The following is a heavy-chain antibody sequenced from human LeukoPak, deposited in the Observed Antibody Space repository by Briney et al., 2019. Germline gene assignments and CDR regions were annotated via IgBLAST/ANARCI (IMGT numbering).Heavy chain of an antibody. V-gene: IGHV4-4*02. D-gene: IGHD2-2*01. CDR2: IYHSGST. Sequence: SGTLSLTCAVSGGSISSSNWWSWVRQPPGKGLEWIGEIYHSGSTNYNPSLKSRVTISVDKSKNQFSLKLSSVTAADTAVYYCARDSSSSPYGMDVWGQGTTVTVSS. CDR1: GGSISSSNW. J-gene: IGHJ6*02. CDR3: ARDSSSSPYGMDV.